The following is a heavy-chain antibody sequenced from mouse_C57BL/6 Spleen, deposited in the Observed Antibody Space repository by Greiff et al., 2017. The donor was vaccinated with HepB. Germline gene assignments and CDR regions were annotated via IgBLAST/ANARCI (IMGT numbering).Heavy chain of an antibody. CDR1: GYTFTGYW. J-gene: IGHJ4*01. Sequence: QVQLQQPGAELVMPGASVKLSCKATGYTFTGYWIEWVKQRPGHGLEWIGEILPGSGSTNYNEKFKGKATFTADTSSNTAYMQLSSLTTEDSAIYYCARKGEGWLLEGAMDYWGQGTSVTVSS. CDR2: ILPGSGST. V-gene: IGHV1-9*01. CDR3: ARKGEGWLLEGAMDY. D-gene: IGHD2-3*01.